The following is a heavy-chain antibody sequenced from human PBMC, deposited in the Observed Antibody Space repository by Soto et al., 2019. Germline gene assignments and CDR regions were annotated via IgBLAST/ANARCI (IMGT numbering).Heavy chain of an antibody. CDR3: ARDFYDSVGYTWFDS. Sequence: SETLSLTCTVSGDTSTSYYWGWIRQAPGKGLEWIGHIHNSGTSTHNPSLNGRVTISIDMSKKQFSLKLTSLTSADTAVYYCARDFYDSVGYTWFDSWSQGAQVTVSS. CDR2: IHNSGTS. V-gene: IGHV4-59*01. J-gene: IGHJ5*01. CDR1: GDTSTSYY. D-gene: IGHD3-22*01.